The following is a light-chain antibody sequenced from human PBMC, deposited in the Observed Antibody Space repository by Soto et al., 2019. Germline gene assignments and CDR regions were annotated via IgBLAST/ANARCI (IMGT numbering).Light chain of an antibody. CDR1: SSDVGGYNY. Sequence: QSALTQPASVSGSPGQSITISCTGISSDVGGYNYVSWYQQHPGKAPKLMIYDVSNRPSGVSDRFSGSKSGNTASLTISGLQAEDEADYYCTSYRSSSTYVFGTGTKVTVL. CDR3: TSYRSSSTYV. J-gene: IGLJ1*01. V-gene: IGLV2-14*01. CDR2: DVS.